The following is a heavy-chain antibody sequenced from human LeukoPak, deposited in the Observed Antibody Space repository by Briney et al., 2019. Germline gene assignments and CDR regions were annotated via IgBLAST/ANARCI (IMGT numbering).Heavy chain of an antibody. Sequence: ASVKVSCKASGYTFTNYGITWVRQAPGQGLEWMGWIRASNGNIDYAQKLQGRVTMTTDTSTNTAYMELRSLTSDDTAVYYCARGPYCSSPSCYRKWAGFAPWGQETLATVSS. CDR2: IRASNGNI. CDR3: ARGPYCSSPSCYRKWAGFAP. V-gene: IGHV1-18*04. D-gene: IGHD2-2*01. CDR1: GYTFTNYG. J-gene: IGHJ5*02.